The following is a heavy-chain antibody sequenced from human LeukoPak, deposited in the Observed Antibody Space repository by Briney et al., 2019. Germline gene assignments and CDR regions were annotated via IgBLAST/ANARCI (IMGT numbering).Heavy chain of an antibody. V-gene: IGHV4-34*01. D-gene: IGHD2-15*01. CDR2: INHSGST. CDR3: ARGGDIVVVVAATGAFDI. CDR1: GGSFSGYY. Sequence: PSETLSLTCAVYGGSFSGYYWSWIRQPPGKGLGWIGEINHSGSTNYNPSLKSRVTISVDTSKNQFSLKLSSVTAADTAVYYCARGGDIVVVVAATGAFDIWGQGTMVTVSS. J-gene: IGHJ3*02.